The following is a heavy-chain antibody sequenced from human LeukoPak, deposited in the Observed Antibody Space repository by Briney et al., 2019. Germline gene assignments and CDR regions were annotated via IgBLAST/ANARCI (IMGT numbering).Heavy chain of an antibody. CDR1: GFTVSSNY. CDR3: AIFLYGDSPFDY. D-gene: IGHD4-17*01. CDR2: IYSGGST. Sequence: GGSLRLSCAASGFTVSSNYMSWVRQAPGKGLEWVSVIYSGGSTYYADSVKGRFTISRDNAKNSLYLQMNSLRAEDTAVYYCAIFLYGDSPFDYWGQGTLVTVSS. V-gene: IGHV3-66*01. J-gene: IGHJ4*02.